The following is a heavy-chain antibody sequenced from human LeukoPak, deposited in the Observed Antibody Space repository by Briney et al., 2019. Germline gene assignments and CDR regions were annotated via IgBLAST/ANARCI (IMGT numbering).Heavy chain of an antibody. D-gene: IGHD3-10*02. Sequence: ASVKVSCKASGYTFTTYYVHWVRQAPGQGLEWMGMINPSGGSTTYAQKFQGRVTMTRDTSSSTVYMELSSLRSEDTAVYFCARGGITMFYDCWGQGTLVTVSS. CDR3: ARGGITMFYDC. J-gene: IGHJ4*02. V-gene: IGHV1-46*01. CDR1: GYTFTTYY. CDR2: INPSGGST.